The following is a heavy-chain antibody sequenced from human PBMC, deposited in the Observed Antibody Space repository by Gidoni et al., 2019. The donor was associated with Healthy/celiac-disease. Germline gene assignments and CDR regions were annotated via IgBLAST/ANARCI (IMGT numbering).Heavy chain of an antibody. CDR3: ARAGCSSTSCYGGMGYYYYYGMDV. D-gene: IGHD2-2*01. CDR1: GGTFSSYA. CDR2: IIPIFGTA. V-gene: IGHV1-69*01. J-gene: IGHJ6*02. Sequence: QVQLVHSGSEVKKPGSSVKVSCKASGGTFSSYAISWVRQAPGQGLEWMGGIIPIFGTANYAQKFQGRVTITADESTSTAYMELRSLRSEDTAVYYCARAGCSSTSCYGGMGYYYYYGMDVWGQGTTVTVSS.